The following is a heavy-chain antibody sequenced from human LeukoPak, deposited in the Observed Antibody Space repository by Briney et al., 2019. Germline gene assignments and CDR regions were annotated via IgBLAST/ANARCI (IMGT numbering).Heavy chain of an antibody. Sequence: ASVKVSCKASGYTFTSYGISWVRQAPGQGLEWMGWISGYDGNRKYAEKFQGRVTMTTDTSTSTAYMELRSLRSDDTAVYYCARCDYVWGNYRYRPILYFDFWGQGSLVTVSS. CDR3: ARCDYVWGNYRYRPILYFDF. J-gene: IGHJ4*02. CDR2: ISGYDGNR. D-gene: IGHD3-16*02. CDR1: GYTFTSYG. V-gene: IGHV1-18*01.